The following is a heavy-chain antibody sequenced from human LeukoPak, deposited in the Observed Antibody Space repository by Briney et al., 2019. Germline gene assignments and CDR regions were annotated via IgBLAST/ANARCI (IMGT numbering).Heavy chain of an antibody. CDR3: ARGAVGYGDSYNYYNMDV. CDR2: ISSSSSTI. Sequence: QTGGSLRLSCAASGFTFSSYSMNWVRQAPGKGLEWVSYISSSSSTIYYADSVKGRFTISRDNSKNTLYLQLNSLRPDDTAVYYCARGAVGYGDSYNYYNMDVWGQGTTVTVSS. CDR1: GFTFSSYS. J-gene: IGHJ6*02. D-gene: IGHD4-17*01. V-gene: IGHV3-48*01.